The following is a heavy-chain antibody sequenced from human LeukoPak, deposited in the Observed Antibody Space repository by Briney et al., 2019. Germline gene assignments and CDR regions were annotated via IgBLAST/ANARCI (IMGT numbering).Heavy chain of an antibody. Sequence: PGGSLRLSCATSGFTFSDHYMDWVRQAPGKGLEWVGRTKNKANGYTTEYAASVKGRFTILRDESKTSLHLQMNSLQTGDTAVYYCARGGSSGWSLYYFDYWGQGTLVTVSS. D-gene: IGHD6-19*01. V-gene: IGHV3-72*01. CDR1: GFTFSDHY. CDR2: TKNKANGYTT. CDR3: ARGGSSGWSLYYFDY. J-gene: IGHJ4*02.